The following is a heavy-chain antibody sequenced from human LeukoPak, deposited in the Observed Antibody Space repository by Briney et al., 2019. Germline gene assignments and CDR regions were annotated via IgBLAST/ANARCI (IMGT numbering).Heavy chain of an antibody. J-gene: IGHJ6*02. CDR2: IYYSGST. V-gene: IGHV4-61*01. D-gene: IGHD6-19*01. CDR3: VRQWLAPSYYGMDV. CDR1: GGSVSSGSYY. Sequence: KTSETLPLTCTVSGGSVSSGSYYRSWIRQPPGKGLEWIGYIYYSGSTNYNPSLKSRVTISVDTSKDQFSLKLSSVTAADTAVYYCVRQWLAPSYYGMDVWGQGTTVTVSS.